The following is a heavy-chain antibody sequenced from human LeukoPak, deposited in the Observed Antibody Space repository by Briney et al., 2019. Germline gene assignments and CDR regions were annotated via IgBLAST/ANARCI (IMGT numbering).Heavy chain of an antibody. CDR1: GGTFSSYA. CDR3: AVAGYCSGGSCAYYFDY. D-gene: IGHD2-15*01. V-gene: IGHV7-4-1*02. J-gene: IGHJ4*02. CDR2: INTNTGNP. Sequence: ASVKVSCKASGGTFSSYAISWVRQAPGQGLEWMGWINTNTGNPTYAQGFTGRFVFSLDTSVSTAYLQISSLKAEDTAVYYCAVAGYCSGGSCAYYFDYWGQGTLVTVSS.